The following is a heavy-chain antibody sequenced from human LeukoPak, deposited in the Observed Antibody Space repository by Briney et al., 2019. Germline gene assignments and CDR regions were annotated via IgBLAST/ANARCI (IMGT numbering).Heavy chain of an antibody. CDR1: GGTFSSYA. J-gene: IGHJ4*02. Sequence: ASVKVSCKASGGTFSSYAISWVRQAPGQGLEWMGWINTNTGNPTYAQGFTGRFVFSLDTSVSTAYLQISSLKAEDTAVYYCARAGLTIFGSIDYWGQGTLVTVSS. D-gene: IGHD3-3*01. V-gene: IGHV7-4-1*02. CDR3: ARAGLTIFGSIDY. CDR2: INTNTGNP.